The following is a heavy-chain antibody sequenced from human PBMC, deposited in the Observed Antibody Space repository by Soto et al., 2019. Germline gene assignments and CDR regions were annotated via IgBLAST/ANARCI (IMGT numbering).Heavy chain of an antibody. D-gene: IGHD3-22*01. CDR3: TSIENARSAYHSGP. J-gene: IGHJ5*02. V-gene: IGHV3-73*01. CDR1: GFTFSGSA. Sequence: GGSLRLSCAASGFTFSGSAMHWVRQASGKGLEWVGRIRSKANNYATAYAASVKDRFTISRDDSKNTAYLQMNSLKSDDTAVYYCTSIENARSAYHSGPWGQGTLVTVSS. CDR2: IRSKANNYAT.